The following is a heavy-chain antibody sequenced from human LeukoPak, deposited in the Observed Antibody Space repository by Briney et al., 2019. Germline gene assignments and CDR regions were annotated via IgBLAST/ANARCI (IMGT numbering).Heavy chain of an antibody. J-gene: IGHJ6*02. D-gene: IGHD2-2*01. Sequence: SVKVSCKASGYTFTSYGISWVRQAPGQGLEWMGWISAYNGNTNYAQKLQGRVTMTTDTSTSTAYMELRSLRSDNTAVYYCARGPEYCSSTSCHYYYGMDVWGQGTTVTVSS. CDR1: GYTFTSYG. CDR3: ARGPEYCSSTSCHYYYGMDV. CDR2: ISAYNGNT. V-gene: IGHV1-18*01.